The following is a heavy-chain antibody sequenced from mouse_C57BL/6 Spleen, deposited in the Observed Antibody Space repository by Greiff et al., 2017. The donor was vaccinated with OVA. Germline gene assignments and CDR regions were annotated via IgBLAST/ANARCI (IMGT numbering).Heavy chain of an antibody. CDR1: GYTFTGYW. J-gene: IGHJ1*03. CDR3: ARSRWYFDV. Sequence: VQLQQPGAELVRPGTSVKLSCKASGYTFTGYWMHWVKQRPGQGLEWIGVIDPSDSYTNYNQKFKGKATLTVDTSSSTAYMQLSSLTSEDSAVYYCARSRWYFDVWGTGTTVTVSS. CDR2: IDPSDSYT. V-gene: IGHV1-59*01.